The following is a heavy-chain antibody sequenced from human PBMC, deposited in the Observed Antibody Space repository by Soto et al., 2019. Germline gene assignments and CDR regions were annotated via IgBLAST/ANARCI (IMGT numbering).Heavy chain of an antibody. Sequence: GGSLRLSCAASGFTFSSYSMNWVRQAPGKGLEWVSYISSSSSTIYYADSVKGRFTISRDNAKNSLYLQMNSLRAEDTAVYYCARDPPFFRLVDRLHFDYWGQGTLVTVSS. CDR2: ISSSSSTI. V-gene: IGHV3-48*01. CDR3: ARDPPFFRLVDRLHFDY. J-gene: IGHJ4*02. CDR1: GFTFSSYS. D-gene: IGHD6-19*01.